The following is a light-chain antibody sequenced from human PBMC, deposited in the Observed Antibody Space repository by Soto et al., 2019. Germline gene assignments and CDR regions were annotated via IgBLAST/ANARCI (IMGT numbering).Light chain of an antibody. CDR1: TGAVTSDHY. Sequence: QAVVTQEPSLTVSPGGTVTLTCGSSTGAVTSDHYPYWFQQKPGQAPRTLIYHTTNKHSWTPARFSGSLLGGKAALTLSGAQPEDEAEYYCLLSDSGARVFGTGTKVTVL. CDR3: LLSDSGARV. V-gene: IGLV7-46*01. CDR2: HTT. J-gene: IGLJ1*01.